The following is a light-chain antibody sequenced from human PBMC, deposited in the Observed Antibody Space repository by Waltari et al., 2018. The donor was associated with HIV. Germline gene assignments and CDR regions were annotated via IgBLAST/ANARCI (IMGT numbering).Light chain of an antibody. CDR2: SNN. V-gene: IGLV1-44*01. J-gene: IGLJ3*02. CDR3: ATWDDNLNGWV. CDR1: SSNIGSNT. Sequence: QSVLTQPPSASGTPGQRVTISCSGASSNIGSNTVNWYQQLPGTAPQLLIFSNNQRPSGVPDRFSGSKSGTSASLAISGLQSEYEADYYCATWDDNLNGWVFGGGTKLTVL.